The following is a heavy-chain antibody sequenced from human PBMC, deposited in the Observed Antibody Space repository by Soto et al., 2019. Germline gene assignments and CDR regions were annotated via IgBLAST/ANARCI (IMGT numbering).Heavy chain of an antibody. D-gene: IGHD4-4*01. J-gene: IGHJ6*02. V-gene: IGHV4-31*03. CDR2: IYYSGST. CDR3: ARIQYDYYYGMDV. CDR1: GGSISSGGYY. Sequence: KPSETLSLTCTVSGGSISSGGYYWSWIRQHPGKGLEWIGYIYYSGSTYYNPSLKSRVTISVDTSKNQFSLKLSSVTAADTAVYYCARIQYDYYYGMDVWGQGTTVTVSS.